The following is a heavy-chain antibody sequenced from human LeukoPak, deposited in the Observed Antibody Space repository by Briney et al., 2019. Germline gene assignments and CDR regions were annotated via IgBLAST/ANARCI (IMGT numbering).Heavy chain of an antibody. CDR1: GFTFSGSA. Sequence: PGGSLRLSCAASGFTFSGSAIHWGRQASAPGQELVGRIRSKANHYATAYAPSVRGRFTISRDNAKNSLYLQMNSLRAEDTAVYYCARVEESASFDPWGQGTLVTVSS. V-gene: IGHV3-73*01. J-gene: IGHJ5*02. CDR3: ARVEESASFDP. D-gene: IGHD5-24*01. CDR2: IRSKANHYAT.